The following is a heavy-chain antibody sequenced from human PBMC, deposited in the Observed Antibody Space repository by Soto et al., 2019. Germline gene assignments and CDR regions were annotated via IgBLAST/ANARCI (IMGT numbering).Heavy chain of an antibody. J-gene: IGHJ6*02. CDR3: AKGSGNIRPYGMDV. V-gene: IGHV3-23*01. CDR2: ISGTGGTI. Sequence: EVQLLESGGGVVQPGGSLRVSCAAAGFTFSNHAMSWVRQAPGKGLEWVSTISGTGGTIYYADSVKGRFTISRDNSKNALWLQMTSLRAEDTALYYCAKGSGNIRPYGMDVWGQGTTVAVS. CDR1: GFTFSNHA.